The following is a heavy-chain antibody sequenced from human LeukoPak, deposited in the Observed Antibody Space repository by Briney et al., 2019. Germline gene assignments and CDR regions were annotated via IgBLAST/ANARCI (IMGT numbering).Heavy chain of an antibody. CDR1: GFTFSSYA. D-gene: IGHD1-26*01. CDR3: ARAKWDLLRFFDY. V-gene: IGHV3-64*01. J-gene: IGHJ4*02. CDR2: ISSNGGST. Sequence: GGSLRLSCAASGFTFSSYAMHWVRQAPGKGLEYVSAISSNGGSTYYANSVKGRFTISRDNSKNTLYLQMGSLRAEDMAVYYYARAKWDLLRFFDYWGQGTLVTVSS.